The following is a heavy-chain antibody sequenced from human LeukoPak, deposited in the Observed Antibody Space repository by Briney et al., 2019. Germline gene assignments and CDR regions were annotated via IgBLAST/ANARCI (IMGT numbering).Heavy chain of an antibody. CDR2: IKNDGSET. J-gene: IGHJ4*02. Sequence: GGSLRLSCAVSGFNFRDHWMDWVRQAPGKGLEWVGHIKNDGSETYYLDSLKGRFSISRDNTNNAVYLQMNSLRVEDTAVYYCVKNDGWFHLAQWGQGTLVTVSS. CDR3: VKNDGWFHLAQ. CDR1: GFNFRDHW. D-gene: IGHD6-19*01. V-gene: IGHV3-7*03.